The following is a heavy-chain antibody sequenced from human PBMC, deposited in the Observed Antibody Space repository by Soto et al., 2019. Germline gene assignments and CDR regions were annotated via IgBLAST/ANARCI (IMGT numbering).Heavy chain of an antibody. CDR2: IYKSGST. V-gene: IGHV4-30-4*01. D-gene: IGHD2-2*01. Sequence: SKTLSLTCTVSGGSISSGDNYWSWIRQPPGKGLEWIGYIYKSGSTYYNPSLKSRITMSVATSKNQFSLKLNSVTAADTAVYYCARGCSDTTCPRPYYGMDVWGQGTTVT. J-gene: IGHJ6*02. CDR3: ARGCSDTTCPRPYYGMDV. CDR1: GGSISSGDNY.